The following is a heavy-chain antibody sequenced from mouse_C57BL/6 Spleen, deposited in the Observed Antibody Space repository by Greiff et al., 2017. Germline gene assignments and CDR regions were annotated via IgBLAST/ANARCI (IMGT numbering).Heavy chain of an antibody. Sequence: EVKLLESGPGLVKPSQSLSLTCSVTGYSITSGYYWNWIRQFPGNKLEWMGYISYDGSNNYNPSLKNRISITRDTSKNQFFLKLNSVTTEDTATYYCAREGVTHFDYGGQGTTLTVSS. CDR2: ISYDGSN. CDR3: AREGVTHFDY. D-gene: IGHD2-2*01. V-gene: IGHV3-6*01. J-gene: IGHJ2*01. CDR1: GYSITSGYY.